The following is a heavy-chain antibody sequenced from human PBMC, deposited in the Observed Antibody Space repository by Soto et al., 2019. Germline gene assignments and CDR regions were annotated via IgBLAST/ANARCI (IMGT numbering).Heavy chain of an antibody. V-gene: IGHV4-39*01. CDR1: GGSISSSAYY. CDR3: ARQVEVTYFDY. D-gene: IGHD1-1*01. J-gene: IGHJ4*02. Sequence: QLHLQESGPGLLKPSETLSLTCTVSGGSISSSAYYWGWIRQPPGKRLEWIASISYSGSTYYNPSLKSRVTISVDTSKNQFSLKLRSMTAADTAVYYCARQVEVTYFDYWGQGTLVTFSS. CDR2: ISYSGST.